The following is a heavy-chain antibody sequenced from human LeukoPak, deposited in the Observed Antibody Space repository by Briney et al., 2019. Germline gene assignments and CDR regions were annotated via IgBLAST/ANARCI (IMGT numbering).Heavy chain of an antibody. V-gene: IGHV4-39*07. CDR2: IYYSGST. J-gene: IGHJ4*02. Sequence: SETLSLTCTVSGGSISSSSYYWGWIRQPPGKGLEWIGSIYYSGSTYYNPSLKSRVTISVDTSKNQFSLKLSSVTAADTAVYYCARRVPSTSRIDYWGQGTLVTVSS. CDR1: GGSISSSSYY. D-gene: IGHD6-6*01. CDR3: ARRVPSTSRIDY.